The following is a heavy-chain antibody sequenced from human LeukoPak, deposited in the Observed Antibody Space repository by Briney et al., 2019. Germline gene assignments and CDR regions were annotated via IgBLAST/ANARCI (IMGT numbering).Heavy chain of an antibody. Sequence: GASLRLSCAASGLTFSNYAMSWVRQAPGKGLEWVSAIGGRGGGTYYADSVKGRFTVSRDDSKNTLYLQMNSLRAEDTAVYHCAKWGDYDILTGYYDSDYWGQGTLVTVSS. V-gene: IGHV3-23*01. CDR2: IGGRGGGT. J-gene: IGHJ4*02. CDR1: GLTFSNYA. CDR3: AKWGDYDILTGYYDSDY. D-gene: IGHD3-9*01.